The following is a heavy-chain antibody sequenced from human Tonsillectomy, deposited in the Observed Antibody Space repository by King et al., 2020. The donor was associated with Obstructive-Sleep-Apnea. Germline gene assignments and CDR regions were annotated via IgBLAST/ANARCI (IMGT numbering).Heavy chain of an antibody. CDR2: ISYSGST. V-gene: IGHV4-59*08. Sequence: QLQESGPGLVKPSETLSLTCTVSGGSISSYYWSWIRQPPGKGLDWIGYISYSGSTNYNPSLKSRVTISVDTSKNQFSLKLGSVTAADTAVYYCARSLDSSGYYYTNYWGQGTLVTVSS. CDR1: GGSISSYY. CDR3: ARSLDSSGYYYTNY. J-gene: IGHJ4*02. D-gene: IGHD3-22*01.